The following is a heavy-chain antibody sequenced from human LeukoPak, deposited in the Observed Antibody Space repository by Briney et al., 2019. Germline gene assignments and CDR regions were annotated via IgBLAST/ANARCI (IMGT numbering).Heavy chain of an antibody. V-gene: IGHV3-30*18. J-gene: IGHJ6*02. Sequence: LRLSCAASGCTLSTHGLHKVRQAPGKGLEWVAVISYDGSRKFYGDSVKGRYTISRDNSKNTLYVEMSSLRGEDTAVYYCAKDRYLEAYGMDVWGQGTTVTVSS. CDR3: AKDRYLEAYGMDV. D-gene: IGHD1-1*01. CDR2: ISYDGSRK. CDR1: GCTLSTHG.